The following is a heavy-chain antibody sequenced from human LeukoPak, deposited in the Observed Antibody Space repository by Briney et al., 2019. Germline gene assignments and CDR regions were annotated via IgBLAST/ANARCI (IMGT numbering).Heavy chain of an antibody. V-gene: IGHV1-8*03. J-gene: IGHJ4*02. CDR1: GYTFTGYY. Sequence: GASVKVSCKASGYTFTGYYVHWVRQAPGQGLEWMGWMNPNSGNTGYAQKLQGRVTITRDTSISTAYMELSGLRSEDTAVYYCSRGDYWGQGTLVTVSS. CDR2: MNPNSGNT. CDR3: SRGDY.